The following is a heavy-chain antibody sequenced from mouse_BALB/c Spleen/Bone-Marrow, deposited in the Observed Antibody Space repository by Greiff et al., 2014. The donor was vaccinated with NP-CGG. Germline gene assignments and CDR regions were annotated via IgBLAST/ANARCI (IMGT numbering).Heavy chain of an antibody. J-gene: IGHJ1*01. CDR2: IDPANGNT. CDR3: ATMITDWYFDV. Sequence: VHVKQSGAELVKPGASVKLSCTASGFNIKDTNMHWVKQRPEQGLEWIGRIDPANGNTKYDPKFQGKATITADTSSNTAYLQLSSLTSEDTAVYYCATMITDWYFDVWGAGTTVTVSS. CDR1: GFNIKDTN. V-gene: IGHV14-3*02. D-gene: IGHD2-4*01.